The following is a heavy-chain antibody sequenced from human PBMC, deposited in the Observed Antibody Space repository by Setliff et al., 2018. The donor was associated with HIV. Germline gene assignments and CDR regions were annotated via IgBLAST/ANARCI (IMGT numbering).Heavy chain of an antibody. Sequence: ASVKVSCKASGYTFTSYGISWVRQAPGQGLEWMGWISAYNGNTNYAQKLQGRVTMTTDTSTSTAYMELRSLRSDDTAVYYCARAIRWRYCSSTSCSDAFDIWGQGTMVTVSS. J-gene: IGHJ3*02. D-gene: IGHD2-2*01. CDR1: GYTFTSYG. V-gene: IGHV1-18*01. CDR3: ARAIRWRYCSSTSCSDAFDI. CDR2: ISAYNGNT.